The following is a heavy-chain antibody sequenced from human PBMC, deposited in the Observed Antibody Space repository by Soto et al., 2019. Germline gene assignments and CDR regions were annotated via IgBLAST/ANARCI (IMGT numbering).Heavy chain of an antibody. CDR1: GGSISSYY. J-gene: IGHJ4*02. Sequence: ASETLSLTCTVSGGSISSYYWSWIRQPPGKGLEWIGYIYYSGSTNYNPSLKSRVTISVDTSKNQFSLKLSSVTAADTAVYYCARVTYDQYYFDYWGQGTLVTVSS. D-gene: IGHD3-22*01. CDR3: ARVTYDQYYFDY. V-gene: IGHV4-59*01. CDR2: IYYSGST.